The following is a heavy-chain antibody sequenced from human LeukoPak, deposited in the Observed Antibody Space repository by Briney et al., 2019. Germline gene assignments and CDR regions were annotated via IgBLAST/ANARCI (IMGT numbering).Heavy chain of an antibody. D-gene: IGHD1-26*01. J-gene: IGHJ5*02. CDR1: GYTFTGYY. CDR2: INPNSGGT. Sequence: ASVKVSCKASGYTFTGYYMHWVRQAPGQGLEWMGWINPNSGGTNYAQKFQGRVTMTRDTSISTAYMELSRLRSDDTAVYYCARDSGSYFVDWFDPWGQGTLVNVSS. V-gene: IGHV1-2*02. CDR3: ARDSGSYFVDWFDP.